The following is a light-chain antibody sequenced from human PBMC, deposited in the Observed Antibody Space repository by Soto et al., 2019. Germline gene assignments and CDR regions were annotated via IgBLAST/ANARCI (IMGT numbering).Light chain of an antibody. Sequence: QSVLTQPPSASGTPGQRVTISCSGSSSNIGSNYVYWYQQLPGTAPKLLIYSNNQRPSGVPDRFSGSKSGTSASLAISGLRSEDEADYYCSAWEDSLSGPVFGGGTKLPVL. J-gene: IGLJ2*01. CDR3: SAWEDSLSGPV. CDR2: SNN. CDR1: SSNIGSNY. V-gene: IGLV1-47*02.